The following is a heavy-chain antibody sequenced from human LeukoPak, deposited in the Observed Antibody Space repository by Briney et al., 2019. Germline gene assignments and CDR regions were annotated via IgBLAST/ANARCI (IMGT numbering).Heavy chain of an antibody. CDR3: ARGRYSYGSY. V-gene: IGHV4-59*01. CDR1: GGSISSYH. CDR2: IYYSGST. D-gene: IGHD5-18*01. J-gene: IGHJ4*02. Sequence: SETLSLTCTVSGGSISSYHWSWIRQPPGKGLEWIGYIYYSGSTNYNPSLKSRVTISVDTSKNQFSLKLSSVTAADTAVYYCARGRYSYGSYWGQGTLVTVSS.